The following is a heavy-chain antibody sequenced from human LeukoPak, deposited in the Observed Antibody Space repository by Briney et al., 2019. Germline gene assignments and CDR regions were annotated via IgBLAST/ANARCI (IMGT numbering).Heavy chain of an antibody. J-gene: IGHJ4*02. CDR1: GYTFTSYD. Sequence: ASVKVSCKASGYTFTSYDINWVRQATGQGLEWMGWMNPNSGNTGYAQKFKGRVTMIRNTSISTAYMELSSLRSEDTAVYYCARGAYDSSGYRFDYWGQGTLVTVSS. D-gene: IGHD3-22*01. CDR3: ARGAYDSSGYRFDY. CDR2: MNPNSGNT. V-gene: IGHV1-8*01.